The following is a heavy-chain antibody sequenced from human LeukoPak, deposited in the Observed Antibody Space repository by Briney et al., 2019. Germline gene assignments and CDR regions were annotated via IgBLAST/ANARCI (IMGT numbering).Heavy chain of an antibody. D-gene: IGHD5-12*01. CDR2: IIPIFGTA. J-gene: IGHJ4*02. CDR3: ARARWMRGHFDY. CDR1: GGTFSSYA. Sequence: SVKVSCKASGGTFSSYAISWVRQAPGQGLEWMGGIIPIFGTANYAQKFQGRVTITADKSTSTAYMELSSLRSEDTAVYYCARARWMRGHFDYWGQGTLVTVPS. V-gene: IGHV1-69*06.